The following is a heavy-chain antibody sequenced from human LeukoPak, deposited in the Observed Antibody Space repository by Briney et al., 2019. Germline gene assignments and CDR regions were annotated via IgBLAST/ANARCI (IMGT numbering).Heavy chain of an antibody. CDR1: GGSFSGYY. Sequence: SETVSLTCAVYGGSFSGYYWSWIREPPGKGLEWIGEINHSGSTNYNPSLKSRVTISVDTSKNQFSLKLSSVTAADTAVYYCARHFNWGMEDAFDIWGQGTMVTVSS. V-gene: IGHV4-34*01. CDR2: INHSGST. D-gene: IGHD7-27*01. CDR3: ARHFNWGMEDAFDI. J-gene: IGHJ3*02.